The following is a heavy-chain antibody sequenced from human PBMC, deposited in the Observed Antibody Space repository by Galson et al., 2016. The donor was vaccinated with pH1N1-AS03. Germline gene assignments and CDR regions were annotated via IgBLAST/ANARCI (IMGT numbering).Heavy chain of an antibody. V-gene: IGHV3-48*02. CDR2: MTSDMKTI. Sequence: LRLSCAASGFPFNIYSMNWVRQAPGKGLEWISYMTSDMKTIKYADSVRGRFTISRDNVRNSLYLQMSSLRDEDTAIYYCARSVQYSFDSWGQGVLVTGS. CDR1: GFPFNIYS. D-gene: IGHD5/OR15-5a*01. CDR3: ARSVQYSFDS. J-gene: IGHJ4*02.